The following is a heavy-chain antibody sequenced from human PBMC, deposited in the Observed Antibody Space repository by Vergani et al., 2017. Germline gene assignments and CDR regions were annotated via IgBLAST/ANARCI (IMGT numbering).Heavy chain of an antibody. V-gene: IGHV3-33*01. J-gene: IGHJ6*03. CDR1: GFTFSSYG. Sequence: VQLVESGGGLIQPGGSLRLSCAASGFTFSSYGMHWVRQAPGKGLEWVAVIWYDGSNKYYADSVKGRFTISRDNSKNTLYLQMNSLRAEDTAVYYCARETVVPAADTTDYYYYMDVWGKGTTVTVSS. CDR3: ARETVVPAADTTDYYYYMDV. D-gene: IGHD2-2*01. CDR2: IWYDGSNK.